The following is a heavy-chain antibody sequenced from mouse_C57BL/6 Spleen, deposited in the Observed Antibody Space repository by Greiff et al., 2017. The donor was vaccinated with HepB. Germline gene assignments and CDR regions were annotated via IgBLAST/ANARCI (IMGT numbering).Heavy chain of an antibody. J-gene: IGHJ2*01. CDR3: ARYYYGSSSYFDY. D-gene: IGHD1-1*01. CDR1: GYTFTSYW. Sequence: QVQLKQPGAELVKPGASVKMSCKASGYTFTSYWITWVKQRPGQGLEWIGDIYPGSGSTNYNEKFKSKATLTVDTSSSTAYMQLSSLTSEDSAVYYCARYYYGSSSYFDYWGQGTTLTVSS. V-gene: IGHV1-55*01. CDR2: IYPGSGST.